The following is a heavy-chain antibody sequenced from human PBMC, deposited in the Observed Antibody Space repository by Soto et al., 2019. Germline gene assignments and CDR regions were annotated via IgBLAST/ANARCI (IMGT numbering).Heavy chain of an antibody. CDR1: GYSFTSYW. V-gene: IGHV5-51*01. J-gene: IGHJ4*02. D-gene: IGHD6-13*01. CDR2: IYPGDSDT. Sequence: GESLKISCKGSGYSFTSYWIGWVRQMPGKGLEWMGIIYPGDSDTRYSPSFQGQVTISADKSISTAYLQWSSLKASDHATYYCPRHPSRSSSPYGYWGQGTLVTV. CDR3: PRHPSRSSSPYGY.